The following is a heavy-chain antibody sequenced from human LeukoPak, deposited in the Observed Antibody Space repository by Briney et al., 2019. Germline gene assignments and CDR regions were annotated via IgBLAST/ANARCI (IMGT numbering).Heavy chain of an antibody. D-gene: IGHD3-3*01. J-gene: IGHJ4*02. CDR1: GFSFHNYA. CDR3: AKMNYDFWSGEYTEALVFDF. CDR2: IGGSGGST. Sequence: PGGSLRLSCATSGFSFHNYAMTWIRQAPGKGLDWVAGIGGSGGSTYYADSVKGRFSISRDISKKMIYLHMNSLRADDTAVYYCAKMNYDFWSGEYTEALVFDFWGQGTLVTVSS. V-gene: IGHV3-23*01.